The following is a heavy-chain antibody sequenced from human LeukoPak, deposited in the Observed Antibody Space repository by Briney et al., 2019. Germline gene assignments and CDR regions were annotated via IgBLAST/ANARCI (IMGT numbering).Heavy chain of an antibody. V-gene: IGHV3-23*01. CDR2: ISGSGGST. J-gene: IGHJ4*02. CDR1: GFTFSSCG. Sequence: GGSLRLSCAASGFTFSSCGMSWVRQAPGKGLEWVSAISGSGGSTYYADSVKGRFTISRDNSKNTLYLQMNSLRAEDTAVYYCAKGRVVRGVLFYWGQGTLVTVSS. D-gene: IGHD3-10*01. CDR3: AKGRVVRGVLFY.